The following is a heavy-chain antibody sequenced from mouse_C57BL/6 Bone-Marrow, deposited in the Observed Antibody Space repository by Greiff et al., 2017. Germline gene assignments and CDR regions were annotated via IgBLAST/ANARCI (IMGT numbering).Heavy chain of an antibody. CDR1: GYTFTSYG. Sequence: VQLQESGAELARPGASVKLSCKASGYTFTSYGISWVKQRTGQGLEWIGEIYPGSGTTYYNENFKGKAKLTADKSSSTAYMELRSLTSEDSAVYFCARRAFDFGYGGQGTALTVSS. J-gene: IGHJ2*01. D-gene: IGHD3-3*01. CDR2: IYPGSGTT. V-gene: IGHV1-81*01. CDR3: ARRAFDFGY.